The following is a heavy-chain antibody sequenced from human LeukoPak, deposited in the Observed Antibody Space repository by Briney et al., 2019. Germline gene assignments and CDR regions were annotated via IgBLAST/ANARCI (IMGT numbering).Heavy chain of an antibody. CDR3: ARQTGSGLFILP. D-gene: IGHD3/OR15-3a*01. J-gene: IGHJ4*02. Sequence: SETLSLTCTVSGVSISSSNSYWGWIRQPPGKGLEWIGSIYYSGNTYYNASLKSQVSISIDTSKNQFSLKLTSVTAADTAVYYCARQTGSGLFILPGGRGTLVTVSS. CDR1: GVSISSSNSY. V-gene: IGHV4-39*01. CDR2: IYYSGNT.